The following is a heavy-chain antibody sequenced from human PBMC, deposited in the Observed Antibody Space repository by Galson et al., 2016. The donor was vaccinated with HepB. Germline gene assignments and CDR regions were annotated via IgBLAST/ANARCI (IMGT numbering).Heavy chain of an antibody. V-gene: IGHV3-64D*09. CDR2: ISSDAVTT. Sequence: SLRLSCAASGFTFSSYAMHWVRQAPGKGLEYVSAISSDAVTTYYADSVKGRFTISRENSKNTLYLQMSGLRAEDTAVYYCATQYGVDVWGQGTTVTVS. CDR3: ATQYGVDV. J-gene: IGHJ6*02. CDR1: GFTFSSYA.